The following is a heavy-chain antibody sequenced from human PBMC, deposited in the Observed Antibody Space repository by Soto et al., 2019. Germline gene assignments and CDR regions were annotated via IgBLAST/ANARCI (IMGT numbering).Heavy chain of an antibody. CDR3: ASSGPLYSAVTARDY. D-gene: IGHD1-26*01. J-gene: IGHJ4*02. CDR1: RGSINSHY. CDR2: ISYSGST. Sequence: SETLSLTCTVSRGSINSHYWSWIRQSPGKGLEYIGYISYSGSTNYNPSLKSRLTISVDTSKNQFSLKLTSVTAADTAVYFCASSGPLYSAVTARDYWGPGLLVTVSS. V-gene: IGHV4-59*08.